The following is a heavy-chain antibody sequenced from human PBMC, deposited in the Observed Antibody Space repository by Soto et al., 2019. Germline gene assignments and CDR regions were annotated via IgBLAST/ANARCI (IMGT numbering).Heavy chain of an antibody. J-gene: IGHJ4*02. CDR2: IYSGGST. V-gene: IGHV3-53*01. Sequence: GGSLRLSCAASGFTVSSNYMSWVRQAPGKGLEWVSVIYSGGSTYYADSVKGRFTISRDNSKNTLYLQMNSLRAEDTAVYYCASLHYYGSGSYVREVVDYWGQGTLVTVSS. CDR1: GFTVSSNY. CDR3: ASLHYYGSGSYVREVVDY. D-gene: IGHD3-10*01.